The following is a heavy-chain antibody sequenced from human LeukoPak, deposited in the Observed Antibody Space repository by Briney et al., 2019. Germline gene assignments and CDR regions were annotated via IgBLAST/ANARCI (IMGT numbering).Heavy chain of an antibody. D-gene: IGHD2-15*01. V-gene: IGHV1-46*01. CDR1: GYTFTSYY. Sequence: GSVRVSCKASGYTFTSYYMHWVRQAPGQGLEWMGIINPSGGSTSYAQKFQGRVTMTRDTSTSTVYMELSSLRSEDTAVYYCARAKACSGGSCYRSGQYSFDYWGQGTLVTVSS. CDR2: INPSGGST. CDR3: ARAKACSGGSCYRSGQYSFDY. J-gene: IGHJ4*02.